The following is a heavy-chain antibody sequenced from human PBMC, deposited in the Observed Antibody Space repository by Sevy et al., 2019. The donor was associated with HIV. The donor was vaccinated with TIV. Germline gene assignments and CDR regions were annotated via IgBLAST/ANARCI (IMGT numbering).Heavy chain of an antibody. Sequence: GGSLRLSCAASGFTFSKYSMSWVRQPPGKGLEWVSTLSFGCGEINYADFVKGRFTISRDNSKSSVYLQMNNLRPEDTAVYYCAREGCTKPHDYWGQGTLVTFSS. V-gene: IGHV3-23*01. D-gene: IGHD2-8*01. CDR3: AREGCTKPHDY. J-gene: IGHJ4*02. CDR1: GFTFSKYS. CDR2: LSFGCGEI.